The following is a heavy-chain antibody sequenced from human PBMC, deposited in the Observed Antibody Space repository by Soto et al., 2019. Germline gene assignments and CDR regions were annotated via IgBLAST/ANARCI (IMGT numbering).Heavy chain of an antibody. Sequence: SLRLSCAASGFTFSSYGMHWVRQAPGKGLEWVAVISYDGSNKYYADSVKGRFTISRDNSKNTLYLQMNSLRAEDTAVYYCAKGLPHLDYWGQGTLVTVSS. V-gene: IGHV3-30*18. J-gene: IGHJ4*02. CDR2: ISYDGSNK. CDR3: AKGLPHLDY. CDR1: GFTFSSYG.